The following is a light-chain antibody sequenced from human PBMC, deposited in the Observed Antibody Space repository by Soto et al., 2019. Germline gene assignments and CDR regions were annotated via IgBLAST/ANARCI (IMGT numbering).Light chain of an antibody. V-gene: IGLV2-14*01. J-gene: IGLJ1*01. Sequence: QSALTQPASVSGSPGQSITISCTGTSSDVGGYNYVSWYQQHPGKAPKLMIYEVSNRPSGVSNRFSGSTSGNTASLTISGLQTEDEADYYCSSYTTSSTPCVFGTGTKLTVL. CDR3: SSYTTSSTPCV. CDR2: EVS. CDR1: SSDVGGYNY.